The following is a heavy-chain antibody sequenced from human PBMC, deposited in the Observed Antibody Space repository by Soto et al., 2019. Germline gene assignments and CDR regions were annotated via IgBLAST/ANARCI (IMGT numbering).Heavy chain of an antibody. D-gene: IGHD3-22*01. CDR1: GGSISSGDYY. Sequence: SETLSLTCTVSGGSISSGDYYWSWIRQPPGKGLEWIGFIYYSGSTYYNPSLKSRVTISVDTSKNQFSLKLSSVTAADTAAYYCARNTHYDSSGYYDYYFDYWGQGTLVTVSS. J-gene: IGHJ4*02. CDR3: ARNTHYDSSGYYDYYFDY. CDR2: IYYSGST. V-gene: IGHV4-30-4*01.